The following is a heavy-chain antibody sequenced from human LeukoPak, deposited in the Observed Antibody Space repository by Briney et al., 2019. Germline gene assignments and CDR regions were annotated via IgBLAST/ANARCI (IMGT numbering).Heavy chain of an antibody. CDR2: ISYDGSNK. D-gene: IGHD3-10*01. J-gene: IGHJ4*02. CDR1: GFTFSSYG. Sequence: AGRSLRLSCAASGFTFSSYGMHWVRQAPGKGLEWVAVISYDGSNKYYADSVKGRFTISRDNAKNTLYLQMNSLRAEDTAVYYCATSSGGFDYWGQGTLVTVSS. CDR3: ATSSGGFDY. V-gene: IGHV3-30*03.